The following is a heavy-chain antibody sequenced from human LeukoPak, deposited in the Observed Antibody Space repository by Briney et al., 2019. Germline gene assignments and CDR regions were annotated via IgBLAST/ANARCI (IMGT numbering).Heavy chain of an antibody. CDR2: INPRGGST. D-gene: IGHD3-16*01. CDR3: AREPGGDYGSDY. J-gene: IGHJ4*02. V-gene: IGHV1-46*03. Sequence: ASVKVSCKASGFTFTSYFMHWVRLAPGQGLEWMGVINPRGGSTTYAQKFQGRVTMTRDTSTSTVYMELTSLRSEATAVYFCAREPGGDYGSDYWGQGTLVTVSS. CDR1: GFTFTSYF.